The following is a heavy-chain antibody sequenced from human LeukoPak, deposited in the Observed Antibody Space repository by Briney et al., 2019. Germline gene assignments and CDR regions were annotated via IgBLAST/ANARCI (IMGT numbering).Heavy chain of an antibody. V-gene: IGHV3-23*01. D-gene: IGHD3-16*01. Sequence: GGSLRLSCAASGFTFSSYAMNWVRQAPGKGLKWVSVISGSGGDVYHADSVKGRFTISRDNSKHTLYLQMNSLRAEDTAVYYCARGPGEGGHYFDYWGQGTLVTVS. CDR3: ARGPGEGGHYFDY. CDR1: GFTFSSYA. J-gene: IGHJ4*02. CDR2: ISGSGGDV.